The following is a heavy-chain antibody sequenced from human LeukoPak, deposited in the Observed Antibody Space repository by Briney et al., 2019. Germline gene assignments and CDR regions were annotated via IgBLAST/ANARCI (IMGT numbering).Heavy chain of an antibody. Sequence: GGSLRLSCAASGFTFSDHYLNWIRQAPGKGLEWVSYISSTSIYTYYADSVKGRFTISRHNPKNSLYLQMHSLRAEDTAVYYCARGTYRGEKYYDTTGGPFDIWGQGALVTVSS. CDR2: ISSTSIYT. J-gene: IGHJ3*02. D-gene: IGHD3-22*01. V-gene: IGHV3-11*06. CDR1: GFTFSDHY. CDR3: ARGTYRGEKYYDTTGGPFDI.